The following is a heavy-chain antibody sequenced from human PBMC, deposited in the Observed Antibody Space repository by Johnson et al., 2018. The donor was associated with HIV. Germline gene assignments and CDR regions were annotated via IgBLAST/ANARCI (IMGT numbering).Heavy chain of an antibody. V-gene: IGHV3-13*01. Sequence: VQLVESGGGLVQPGGSLRLSCAASGFTFSSYDMHWVRQATGKGLEWVSAIGTAGDTYYPGSVKGRFTISRDTSKNTLYLQINSLRAEDPAVYYCAEGSGYCAAFDIWGQGTMVTVSA. CDR2: IGTAGDT. CDR1: GFTFSSYD. J-gene: IGHJ3*02. D-gene: IGHD3-22*01. CDR3: AEGSGYCAAFDI.